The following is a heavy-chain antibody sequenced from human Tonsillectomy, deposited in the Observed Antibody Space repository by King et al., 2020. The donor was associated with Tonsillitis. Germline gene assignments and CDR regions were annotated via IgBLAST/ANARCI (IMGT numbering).Heavy chain of an antibody. CDR1: SGSISSFY. CDR2: IYYSGST. D-gene: IGHD6-13*01. J-gene: IGHJ4*02. CDR3: AYSRSWYEGFFEY. Sequence: VQLQESGPGLVKPSETLSLTCTVSSGSISSFYWSWIRQPPGKGLEWIGYIYYSGSTNYNPSLKSRVTMSVDTSKNQFSLKLSSVTAADTAIYYCAYSRSWYEGFFEYWGPGNLVTVSS. V-gene: IGHV4-59*01.